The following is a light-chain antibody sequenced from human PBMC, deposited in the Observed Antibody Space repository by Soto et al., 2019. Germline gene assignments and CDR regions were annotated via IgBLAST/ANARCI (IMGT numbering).Light chain of an antibody. CDR2: GAS. CDR3: QQRSNWPIT. Sequence: EIVWTQSPGTLSFSPGERATLSCRASPSVSGSNLAWYQQKPGQAPRLVIYGASNRATGIPARFSGSGSGTDFTLTISSLEPEDFAVYYCQQRSNWPITFGLGTRLDI. J-gene: IGKJ5*01. CDR1: PSVSGSN. V-gene: IGKV3-11*01.